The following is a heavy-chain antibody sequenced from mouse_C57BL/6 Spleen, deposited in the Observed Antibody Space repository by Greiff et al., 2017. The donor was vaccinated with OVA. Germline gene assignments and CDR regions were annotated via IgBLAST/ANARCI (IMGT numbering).Heavy chain of an antibody. J-gene: IGHJ3*01. Sequence: QVQLQQPGAELVMPGASVKLSCKASGYTFTSYWMHWVKQRPGQGLEWIGEIDPSDSYTNYNQKFKGKSTLTVDKSSSTAYMQLSSLTSEDSAVYYCAGGLRAWFAYWGQGTLVTVSA. V-gene: IGHV1-69*01. CDR3: AGGLRAWFAY. D-gene: IGHD2-4*01. CDR1: GYTFTSYW. CDR2: IDPSDSYT.